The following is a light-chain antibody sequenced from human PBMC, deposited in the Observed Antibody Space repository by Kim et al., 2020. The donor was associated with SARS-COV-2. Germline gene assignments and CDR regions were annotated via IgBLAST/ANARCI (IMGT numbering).Light chain of an antibody. V-gene: IGLV1-40*01. CDR2: GNS. J-gene: IGLJ2*01. Sequence: RVTIACTGSSSNIWAGYDVHWYQHLPGTAPILLIYGNSNRPSGVPDRFSGSKSGTSASLAITGLQAEDEADYYCQSYDSSLSGRVFGGGTQLTVL. CDR1: SSNIWAGYD. CDR3: QSYDSSLSGRV.